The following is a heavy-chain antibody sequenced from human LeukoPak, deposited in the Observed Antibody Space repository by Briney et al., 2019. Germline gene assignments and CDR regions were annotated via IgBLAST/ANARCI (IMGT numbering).Heavy chain of an antibody. Sequence: GGSLRLSCAASGFTFSSYAMSWVRQAPGKGLEWVSAISGSDGSTYYADSVKGRFTISRDNSKNTLYLQMNSLRAEDTAVYYCAKVSRGSQGYFDYWGQGTLVTVSS. CDR1: GFTFSSYA. CDR2: ISGSDGST. CDR3: AKVSRGSQGYFDY. J-gene: IGHJ4*02. D-gene: IGHD1-14*01. V-gene: IGHV3-23*01.